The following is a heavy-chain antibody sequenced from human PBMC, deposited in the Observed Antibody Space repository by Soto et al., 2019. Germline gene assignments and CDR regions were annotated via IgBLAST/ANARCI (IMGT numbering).Heavy chain of an antibody. CDR1: GFTVISPNY. J-gene: IGHJ4*02. CDR2: IYSGGTT. CDR3: HGYGY. V-gene: IGHV3-53*01. D-gene: IGHD5-12*01. Sequence: EVQLVESGGGLIQPGGPLRLSCVVSGFTVISPNYMSWVRQAPGKGLEWVSVIYSGGTTYYADSVKGRFTISRDNSKNTLYLQMNSLRAEDTAVYYCHGYGYWGQGTLVTVSS.